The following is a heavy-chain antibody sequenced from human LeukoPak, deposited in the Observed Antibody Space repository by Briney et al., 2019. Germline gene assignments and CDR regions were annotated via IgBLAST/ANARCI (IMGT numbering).Heavy chain of an antibody. Sequence: GGSLRLSCAASGFIFSNYAMSWVRQAPGKGLEWVSAISNSGGSRYYADSVKGRFTISRDNSKNTLYLQMNSLRAEDTAVYYCAKAIATVVTPGDYWGQGTLVTVSS. V-gene: IGHV3-23*01. J-gene: IGHJ4*02. CDR1: GFIFSNYA. CDR3: AKAIATVVTPGDY. D-gene: IGHD4-23*01. CDR2: ISNSGGSR.